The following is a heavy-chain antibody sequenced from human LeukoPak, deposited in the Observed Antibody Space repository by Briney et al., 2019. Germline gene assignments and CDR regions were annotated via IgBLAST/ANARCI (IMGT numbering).Heavy chain of an antibody. D-gene: IGHD2-21*02. J-gene: IGHJ4*02. CDR1: GFTFSSYA. V-gene: IGHV3-23*01. Sequence: GGSLRLSCAASGFTFSSYAMSWVRQSPGKGLEWVSAVTASGTSTHYADSVKGRFTISRDNSKNTLFLQMNSLRAEDTAVYYCARGTALSSPLEYWGQGTLVTVSS. CDR3: ARGTALSSPLEY. CDR2: VTASGTST.